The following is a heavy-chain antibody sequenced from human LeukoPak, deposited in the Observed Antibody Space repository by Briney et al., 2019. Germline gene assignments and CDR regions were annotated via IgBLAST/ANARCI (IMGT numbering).Heavy chain of an antibody. CDR1: GFTFSSYG. J-gene: IGHJ4*02. D-gene: IGHD2-2*01. CDR2: ISYDGSNK. CDR3: AKPALVVPAAMNYFDY. Sequence: GGSLRLSCAASGFTFSSYGMHWVRQAPGKGLEWVAVISYDGSNKYYADSVKGRFTISRDNSKNTLYLQMNSLRAEDTAVYYCAKPALVVPAAMNYFDYWGQGTLVTVSS. V-gene: IGHV3-30*18.